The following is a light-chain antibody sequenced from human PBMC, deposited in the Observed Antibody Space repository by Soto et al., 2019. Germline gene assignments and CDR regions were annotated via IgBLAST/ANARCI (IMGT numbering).Light chain of an antibody. V-gene: IGLV2-14*01. CDR1: PSDIGTYNY. Sequence: LTQPASVSGSPGQSITVSCTGTPSDIGTYNYVSWHQQHPGKAPKIIIYDVNNRPSGVSSRFSGSKSGNTASLTISGLQAEDEADYYCCSFSNSGTHVFGTGTKVTVL. CDR2: DVN. J-gene: IGLJ1*01. CDR3: CSFSNSGTHV.